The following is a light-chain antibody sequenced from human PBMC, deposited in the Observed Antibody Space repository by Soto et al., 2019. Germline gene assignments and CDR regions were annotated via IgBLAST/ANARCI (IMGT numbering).Light chain of an antibody. V-gene: IGKV1-5*01. J-gene: IGKJ1*01. Sequence: DIQMTQSPSTLSASVGDRVTITCRASQNISSWLAWYQQKQRKATKLLIYDASSMESGVPSRFSGSGFGTVFTFFFSSLQPDDFATYYCQQYNSYPVTFGQGTKVDIK. CDR3: QQYNSYPVT. CDR2: DAS. CDR1: QNISSW.